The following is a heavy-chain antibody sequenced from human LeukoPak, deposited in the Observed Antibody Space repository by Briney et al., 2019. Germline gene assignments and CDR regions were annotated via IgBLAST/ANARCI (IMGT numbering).Heavy chain of an antibody. CDR2: IYYSGST. CDR3: ARAGSSWYRLNWFDP. J-gene: IGHJ5*02. V-gene: IGHV4-39*07. CDR1: GGSISSSSYY. Sequence: PSETLSLTCTVSGGSISSSSYYWGWIRQPPGKGLEWIGSIYYSGSTYYNPSLKSRVTISVDTSKNQFSLKLSSVTAADTAVYYCARAGSSWYRLNWFDPWGQGTLVTVSS. D-gene: IGHD6-13*01.